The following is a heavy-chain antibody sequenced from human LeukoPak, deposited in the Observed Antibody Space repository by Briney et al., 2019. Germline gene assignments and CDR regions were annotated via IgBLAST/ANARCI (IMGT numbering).Heavy chain of an antibody. CDR2: IWYDGSNK. CDR1: GFTFSSYG. D-gene: IGHD3-10*01. J-gene: IGHJ4*02. Sequence: GRSLRLSCAASGFTFSSYGMHWVRQAPGKGLGWVAVIWYDGSNKYYADSVKGRFTISRDNSKNTLYLQMNSLRAEDTAVYYCARGGPTYYYGSGSLRYWGQGTLVTVSS. V-gene: IGHV3-33*01. CDR3: ARGGPTYYYGSGSLRY.